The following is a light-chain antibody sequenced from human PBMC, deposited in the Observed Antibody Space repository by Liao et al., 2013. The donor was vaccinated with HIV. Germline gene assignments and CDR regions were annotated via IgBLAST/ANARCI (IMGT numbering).Light chain of an antibody. CDR1: KLGHKY. J-gene: IGLJ1*01. V-gene: IGLV3-1*01. CDR3: HVWDSGSDV. CDR2: EDD. Sequence: SYELTQPPSVSVSPGQTASITCSGDKLGHKYACWYQQRPGQSPVLVISEDDKRPSGIPERFSGSNSGNTATLTISRVEAGDEADYYCHVWDSGSDVFGTGTKVTVL.